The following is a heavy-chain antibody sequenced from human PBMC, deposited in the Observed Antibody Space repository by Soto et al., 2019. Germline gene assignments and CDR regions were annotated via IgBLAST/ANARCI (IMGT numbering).Heavy chain of an antibody. CDR1: GGSISSSSYY. D-gene: IGHD3-3*01. J-gene: IGHJ6*02. V-gene: IGHV4-39*01. Sequence: SETLSLTCTVSGGSISSSSYYWGWIRQPPGKGLEWIGSIYYSGSTYYNPSLKSRVTISVDTSKNQFSLKLSSVTAADTAVYYCARRSEWYYYYGMDVWGQGTTVTVSS. CDR2: IYYSGST. CDR3: ARRSEWYYYYGMDV.